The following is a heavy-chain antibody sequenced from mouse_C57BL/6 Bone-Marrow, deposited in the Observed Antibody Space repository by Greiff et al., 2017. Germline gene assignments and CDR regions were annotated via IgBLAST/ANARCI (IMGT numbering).Heavy chain of an antibody. Sequence: QVQLQQPGAELVKPGASVKLSCKASGYTFTSYWMHWVKQRPGQGLEWIGMIHPNSGSTNYNEKFKSKATLTVDKSSSTAYMQLSSLTSEDSAVYYCSRRDYDGGYWYCDVWGTGTTVTVSS. CDR1: GYTFTSYW. CDR2: IHPNSGST. V-gene: IGHV1-64*01. D-gene: IGHD2-4*01. CDR3: SRRDYDGGYWYCDV. J-gene: IGHJ1*03.